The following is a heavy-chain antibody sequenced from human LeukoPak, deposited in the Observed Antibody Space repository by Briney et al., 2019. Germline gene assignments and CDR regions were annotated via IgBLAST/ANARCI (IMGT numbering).Heavy chain of an antibody. V-gene: IGHV4-30-4*01. CDR1: GGSISSGDYY. D-gene: IGHD4-23*01. CDR2: IYYSGST. Sequence: KPSETLSLTCTVFGGSISSGDYYWSWIRQPPGKGLEWIGYIYYSGSTYYNPSLKSRVTISVDTSKNQFSLKLSSVTAADTAVYYCAREVSRWPYYFDYWGQGTLVTVSS. J-gene: IGHJ4*02. CDR3: AREVSRWPYYFDY.